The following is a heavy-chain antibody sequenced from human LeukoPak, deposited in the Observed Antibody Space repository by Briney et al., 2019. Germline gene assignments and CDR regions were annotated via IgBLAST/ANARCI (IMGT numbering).Heavy chain of an antibody. CDR2: IYYSGST. Sequence: SETLSPTCTVSGGSISSSSNYWGWIRQPPGKGLEWIGSIYYSGSTYYNPSLKSRVTISVDTSKNQFSLRLSSVTAADTAVYYCASRVPYSNDYWGQGTLVTVSS. V-gene: IGHV4-39*01. CDR3: ASRVPYSNDY. J-gene: IGHJ4*02. CDR1: GGSISSSSNY. D-gene: IGHD2-15*01.